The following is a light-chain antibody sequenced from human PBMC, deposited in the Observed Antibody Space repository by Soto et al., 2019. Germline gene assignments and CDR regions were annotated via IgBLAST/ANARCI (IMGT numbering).Light chain of an antibody. CDR2: DAS. J-gene: IGKJ4*02. CDR1: QSVSSY. V-gene: IGKV3-11*01. Sequence: EIVVTQSPATLSLSPGERATLSCRASQSVSSYLAWYQQKPGQAPRLLIYDASNRATGIPARFSGSGSGTDFTLTISSLEPEDFAVYYGQQRSNWQGATCGGETEVEIK. CDR3: QQRSNWQGAT.